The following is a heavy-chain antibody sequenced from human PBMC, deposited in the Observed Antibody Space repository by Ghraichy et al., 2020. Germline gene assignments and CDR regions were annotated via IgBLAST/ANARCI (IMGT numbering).Heavy chain of an antibody. CDR1: GYTFTGYY. D-gene: IGHD5-18*01. Sequence: ASVKVSCKASGYTFTGYYVHLVRQAPDEGLEWMGWINTSTGGTRYSQRFQGRVTMTRDTSIRTAYLEMTRLRSDDTAVFYCARRLGTAFDTPSFDYWGQGTPVTVSS. J-gene: IGHJ4*02. V-gene: IGHV1-2*02. CDR2: INTSTGGT. CDR3: ARRLGTAFDTPSFDY.